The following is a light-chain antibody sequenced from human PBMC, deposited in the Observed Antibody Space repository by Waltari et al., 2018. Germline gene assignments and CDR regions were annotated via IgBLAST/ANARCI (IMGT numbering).Light chain of an antibody. Sequence: QSVLTQPPSASGTPGQRATISCSGRSSNIGSNFVYWYQQPPGTAPKLLIYRKNQRPSGVPDRFSGSKSGTSASLAIGGLRSEDEADYYCATWDDSLSAWVFGGGTKLTVL. J-gene: IGLJ3*02. CDR3: ATWDDSLSAWV. V-gene: IGLV1-47*01. CDR2: RKN. CDR1: SSNIGSNF.